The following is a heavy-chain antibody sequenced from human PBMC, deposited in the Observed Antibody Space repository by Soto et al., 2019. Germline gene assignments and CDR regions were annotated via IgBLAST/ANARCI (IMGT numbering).Heavy chain of an antibody. CDR1: GGSVSSGSYY. V-gene: IGHV4-61*01. CDR3: ARATYYYDSSGYYQFDY. Sequence: SETLSLTCTVSGGSVSSGSYYWSWIRQPPGKGLEWIGYIYYSGSTNYNPSLKSRVTISVDTSKNQFSLKLSSVTAADTAVYYCARATYYYDSSGYYQFDYWGQGTLVTVSS. D-gene: IGHD3-22*01. CDR2: IYYSGST. J-gene: IGHJ4*02.